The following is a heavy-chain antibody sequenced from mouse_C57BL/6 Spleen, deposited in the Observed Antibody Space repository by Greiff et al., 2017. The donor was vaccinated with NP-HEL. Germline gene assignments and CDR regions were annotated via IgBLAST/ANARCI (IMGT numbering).Heavy chain of an antibody. CDR1: GYTFTDYE. CDR3: TRGWDRFAY. CDR2: IDPETGGT. Sequence: VQLVESGAELVRPGASVTLSCKASGYTFTDYEMHWVKQTPVHGLEWIGAIDPETGGTAYNQKFKGKAILTADKSSSTAYMELRSLTSEDAAVYYCTRGWDRFAYWGQGTLVTVSA. J-gene: IGHJ3*01. D-gene: IGHD3-3*01. V-gene: IGHV1-15*01.